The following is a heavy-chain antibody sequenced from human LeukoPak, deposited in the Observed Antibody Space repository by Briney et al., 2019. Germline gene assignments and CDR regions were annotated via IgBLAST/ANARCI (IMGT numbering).Heavy chain of an antibody. D-gene: IGHD2-2*01. CDR1: GYTFTSYG. CDR3: ARDLFERRIVVVPGSFDY. J-gene: IGHJ4*02. V-gene: IGHV1-18*01. Sequence: ASVKVSCKASGYTFTSYGISWVRQAPGQGLEWMGWISAYNGNTNYAQKLQGRATMTTDTSTSTAYMELRSLRSDDTAVYYCARDLFERRIVVVPGSFDYWGQGTLVTVSS. CDR2: ISAYNGNT.